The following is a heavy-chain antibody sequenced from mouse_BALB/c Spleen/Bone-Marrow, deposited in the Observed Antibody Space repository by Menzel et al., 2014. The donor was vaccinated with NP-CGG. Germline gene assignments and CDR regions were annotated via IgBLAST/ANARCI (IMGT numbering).Heavy chain of an antibody. D-gene: IGHD1-1*01. CDR2: IWGDGNT. Sequence: VQRVESGPGLVAPSQSLSITCTVSGFSLTGYGLNWVRQPPGKGLEWLGMIWGDGNTDYNSVLKSRLSISKDNSKSQVFLKMNSLQTDDTARYYCARSFTTVVATPFDFWGQGTTLTVSS. V-gene: IGHV2-6-7*01. CDR3: ARSFTTVVATPFDF. J-gene: IGHJ2*01. CDR1: GFSLTGYG.